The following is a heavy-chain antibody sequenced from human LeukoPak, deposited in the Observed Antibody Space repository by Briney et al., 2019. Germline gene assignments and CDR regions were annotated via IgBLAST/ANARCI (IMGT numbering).Heavy chain of an antibody. V-gene: IGHV1-8*02. CDR1: GYTFTSYY. D-gene: IGHD3-22*01. CDR2: MNPNSGNT. J-gene: IGHJ4*02. Sequence: ASVKVSCKASGYTFTSYYMHWVRQAPGQGLEWMGWMNPNSGNTGYAQKFQGRVTMTRNTSISTAYMELSSLRSEDTAVYYCARVPTLRRYYDSSGSLLYWGQGTLVTVSS. CDR3: ARVPTLRRYYDSSGSLLY.